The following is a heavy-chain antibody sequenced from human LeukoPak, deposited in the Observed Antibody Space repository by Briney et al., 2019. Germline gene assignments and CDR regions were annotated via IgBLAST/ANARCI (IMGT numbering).Heavy chain of an antibody. CDR3: AKGRWLANSYFDY. D-gene: IGHD6-19*01. Sequence: GGSLRLSCAASGFTFSSYWMSWVRQAPGKGLEWVANIKQDGSEKYYADSVKGRFTISRDNAKNSLYLQMNSLRVEDTALYYCAKGRWLANSYFDYWGQGTLVTVSS. J-gene: IGHJ4*02. CDR2: IKQDGSEK. V-gene: IGHV3-7*03. CDR1: GFTFSSYW.